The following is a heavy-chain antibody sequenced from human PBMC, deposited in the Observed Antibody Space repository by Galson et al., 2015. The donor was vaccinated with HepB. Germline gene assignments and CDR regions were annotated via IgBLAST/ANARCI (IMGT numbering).Heavy chain of an antibody. Sequence: CAISGDSVSSNSAAWNWIRQSPSRGLEWLGRTYYRSKWYNDYAVSVKSRITINPDTSKNQFSLQLNSVTPEDTAVYYCARGRPDRVGATTFYYYGMDVWGQGTTVTVSS. J-gene: IGHJ6*02. CDR1: GDSVSSNSAA. CDR3: ARGRPDRVGATTFYYYGMDV. D-gene: IGHD1-26*01. CDR2: TYYRSKWYN. V-gene: IGHV6-1*01.